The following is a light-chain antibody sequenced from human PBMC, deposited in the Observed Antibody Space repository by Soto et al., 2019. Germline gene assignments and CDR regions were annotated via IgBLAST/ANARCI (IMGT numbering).Light chain of an antibody. Sequence: QSALTQPPSVSGSPGQSITISCTGTSSDVGGYNYVSWYQQHPGKAPKLMIYDVINRPSGVSNRFSGSKSGNAASLTISGLQAEDEADYYCSSYTSSSTYVVFGGGTKVTVL. J-gene: IGLJ2*01. CDR2: DVI. V-gene: IGLV2-14*03. CDR1: SSDVGGYNY. CDR3: SSYTSSSTYVV.